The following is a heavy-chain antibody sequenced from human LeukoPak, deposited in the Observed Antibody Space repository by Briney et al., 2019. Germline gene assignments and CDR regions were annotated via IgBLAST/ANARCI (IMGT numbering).Heavy chain of an antibody. Sequence: GASVKVSCKASGYTFTSYGISWVRQAPGQGLEWMGWISAYNGNTNYAQKLQGRVTMTTDTSTSTAYMELRSLRSDDTAVYYCARVYYYGSGSYMYYFDYWGQGTLVTVSS. V-gene: IGHV1-18*01. CDR2: ISAYNGNT. J-gene: IGHJ4*02. D-gene: IGHD3-10*01. CDR3: ARVYYYGSGSYMYYFDY. CDR1: GYTFTSYG.